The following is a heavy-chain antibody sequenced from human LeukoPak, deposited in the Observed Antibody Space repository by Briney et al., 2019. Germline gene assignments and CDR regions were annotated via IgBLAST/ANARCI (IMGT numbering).Heavy chain of an antibody. CDR3: ARDTNTVTLFDL. CDR2: INAGNGNT. CDR1: GYTPTSYA. J-gene: IGHJ2*01. V-gene: IGHV1-3*01. Sequence: ASVKVSCKASGYTPTSYAMHWVRQAPGQRLEWMGWINAGNGNTKYSQRFQGRVTITRDTSASTAYMELSSLRSEDTAVYYCARDTNTVTLFDLWGRGTLVTVSS. D-gene: IGHD4-17*01.